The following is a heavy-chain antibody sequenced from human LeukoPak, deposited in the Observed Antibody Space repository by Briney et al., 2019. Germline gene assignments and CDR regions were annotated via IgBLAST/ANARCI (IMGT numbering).Heavy chain of an antibody. V-gene: IGHV1-46*01. CDR1: GYTFTSYY. Sequence: ASVKVSCKASGYTFTSYYMHWVRQAPGQGLEWMGIINPSGGSTSYAQKFQGRVTMTRDMSTSTVYMELSSLRSEDTAVYYCARDWWDSGSYFAFDYWGRGTLVTVSS. CDR2: INPSGGST. CDR3: ARDWWDSGSYFAFDY. D-gene: IGHD1-26*01. J-gene: IGHJ4*02.